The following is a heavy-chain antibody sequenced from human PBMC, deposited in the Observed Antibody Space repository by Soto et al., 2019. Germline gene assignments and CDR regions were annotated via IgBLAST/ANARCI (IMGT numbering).Heavy chain of an antibody. V-gene: IGHV3-74*03. Sequence: GGSLRLSCAASGFSISDYWISWVRQAPGKGPVWVPYVNNDGSNAEYADSVKGRFTISRDNAKNTLYLQMNSLRAEDTAVYYCARDRGYGSPFDHWGQGTLVTVSS. CDR3: ARDRGYGSPFDH. D-gene: IGHD6-13*01. CDR1: GFSISDYW. CDR2: VNNDGSNA. J-gene: IGHJ4*02.